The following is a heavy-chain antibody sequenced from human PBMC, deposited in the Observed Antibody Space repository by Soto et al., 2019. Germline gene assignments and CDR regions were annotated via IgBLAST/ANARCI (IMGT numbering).Heavy chain of an antibody. Sequence: GGSLRLSCAASGFTFSGSAMHWVRQASGKGLEWVGRIRSKANSYATAYAASVKGRFTISRDDSKNTAYLQMNSLKTEDTAVYYCTRLGTVTTYQYYGMDVWGQGTTVTVSS. CDR1: GFTFSGSA. CDR3: TRLGTVTTYQYYGMDV. J-gene: IGHJ6*02. V-gene: IGHV3-73*01. D-gene: IGHD4-17*01. CDR2: IRSKANSYAT.